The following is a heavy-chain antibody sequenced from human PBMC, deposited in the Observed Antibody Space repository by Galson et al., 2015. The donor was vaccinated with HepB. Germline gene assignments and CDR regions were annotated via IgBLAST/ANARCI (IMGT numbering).Heavy chain of an antibody. CDR2: IKQDGSEQ. V-gene: IGHV3-7*05. CDR3: ARGLRRYTFFDY. CDR1: EFTFRSYW. D-gene: IGHD5-18*01. Sequence: SLRLSCAASEFTFRSYWMNWVRQAPGKGLEWVAKIKQDGSEQYYVDSVKGRFTISRDNAKDSLFLQMNSLRADDTAVYYCARGLRRYTFFDYWGQGTLVTVSS. J-gene: IGHJ4*02.